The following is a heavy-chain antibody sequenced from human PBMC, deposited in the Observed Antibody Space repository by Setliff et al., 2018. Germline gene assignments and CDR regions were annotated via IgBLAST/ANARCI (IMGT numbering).Heavy chain of an antibody. CDR2: IYYSGST. V-gene: IGHV4-30-4*08. Sequence: SWVRQAPGKGLEWIGYIYYSGSTYYNPSLKSRVTISVDTSKNQFSLKTEDTAVYYCTTSPISSGWHSNFDYNMDVWGQGTTVTVSS. D-gene: IGHD6-19*01. J-gene: IGHJ6*02. CDR3: ISSGWHSNFDYNMDV.